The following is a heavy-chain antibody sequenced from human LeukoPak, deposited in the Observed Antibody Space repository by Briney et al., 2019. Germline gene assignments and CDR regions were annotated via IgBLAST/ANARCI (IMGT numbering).Heavy chain of an antibody. J-gene: IGHJ3*01. CDR3: AKPTRAYSYGFAHDV. CDR2: IRYDGSNK. Sequence: GGSLRLSCAVSGFILSGYGMHWVRQAPGKGLEWVAFIRYDGSNKYYADSVKGRYTISRDNSNNTLYLQMNSLRAEDTAIYYCAKPTRAYSYGFAHDVWGQGTMVTVSS. D-gene: IGHD5-18*01. CDR1: GFILSGYG. V-gene: IGHV3-30*02.